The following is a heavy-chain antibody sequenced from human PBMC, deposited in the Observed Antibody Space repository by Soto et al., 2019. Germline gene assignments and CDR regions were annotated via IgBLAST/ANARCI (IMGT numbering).Heavy chain of an antibody. CDR1: GGTFSSYA. CDR3: ARALPFRGLRSHYYFDY. V-gene: IGHV1-69*12. Sequence: QVQLVQSGAEVKKPGSSVKVSCKASGGTFSSYAISWVRQAPGQGLEWMGGIIPIFGTANYAQKFQGRVTITADESTSTGYMALSSLRSEDTAVYYCARALPFRGLRSHYYFDYWGQGTLVTVSS. J-gene: IGHJ4*02. CDR2: IIPIFGTA. D-gene: IGHD3-10*01.